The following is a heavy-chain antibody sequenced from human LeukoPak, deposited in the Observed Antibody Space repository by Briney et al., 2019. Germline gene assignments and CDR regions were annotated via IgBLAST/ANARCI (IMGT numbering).Heavy chain of an antibody. CDR3: ARDGTMVRGVIPHPYNWFDP. D-gene: IGHD3-10*01. J-gene: IGHJ5*02. Sequence: GASAKVSCKASGGTFSSYAISWVRQAPGQGLEWMGRIIPILGIANYAQKFQGRVTITADKSTSTAYMELSSLRSEDTAVYYCARDGTMVRGVIPHPYNWFDPWGQGTLVTVSS. CDR1: GGTFSSYA. CDR2: IIPILGIA. V-gene: IGHV1-69*04.